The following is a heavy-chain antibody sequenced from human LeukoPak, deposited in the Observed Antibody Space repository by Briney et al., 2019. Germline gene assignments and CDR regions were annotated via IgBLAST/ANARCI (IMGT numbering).Heavy chain of an antibody. Sequence: SVKVSCKASGVTFSSYAINWVRQAPGQGLEWMGGIIPIFGTANYAQKFQGRVTITADESTSTAYMELSSLRSEDTAVYYCARMSGYCSGGSCYGGTWIDPWGQGTLVTVSS. CDR1: GVTFSSYA. J-gene: IGHJ5*02. CDR2: IIPIFGTA. CDR3: ARMSGYCSGGSCYGGTWIDP. D-gene: IGHD2-15*01. V-gene: IGHV1-69*13.